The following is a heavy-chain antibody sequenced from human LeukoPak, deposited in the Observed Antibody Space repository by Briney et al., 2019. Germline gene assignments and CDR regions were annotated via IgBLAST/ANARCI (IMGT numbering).Heavy chain of an antibody. J-gene: IGHJ4*02. D-gene: IGHD1/OR15-1a*01. V-gene: IGHV5-51*01. CDR2: IYPGDSDT. CDR3: ATSESQTRFDF. Sequence: GESLKISCKGSGYSFSNYWIGWVRQMPGKGLEWMGIIYPGDSDTTYSPSFEGQVTISADKSINTAYLQRSSLKASDTAMYYCATSESQTRFDFWGQGTLVTVSS. CDR1: GYSFSNYW.